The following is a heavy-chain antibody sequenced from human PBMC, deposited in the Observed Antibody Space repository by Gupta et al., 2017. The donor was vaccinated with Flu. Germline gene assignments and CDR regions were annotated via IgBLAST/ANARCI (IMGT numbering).Heavy chain of an antibody. V-gene: IGHV1-46*03. Sequence: QVQLVQSGAEVKKPGASVKVSCKASGYTFTSYYMHWVRQAPGQGLEWMGIINPSGGSTSYAQKFQGRVTMTRDTSTSRVYMELSSLRSEDTAVYYCARDRRGGGEMATITGGFDYWGQGTLVTVSS. D-gene: IGHD5-24*01. CDR1: GYTFTSYY. CDR3: ARDRRGGGEMATITGGFDY. CDR2: INPSGGST. J-gene: IGHJ4*02.